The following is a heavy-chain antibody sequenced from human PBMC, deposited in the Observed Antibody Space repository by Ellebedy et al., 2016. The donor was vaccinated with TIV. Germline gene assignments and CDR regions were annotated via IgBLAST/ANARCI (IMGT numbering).Heavy chain of an antibody. J-gene: IGHJ6*02. V-gene: IGHV4-4*02. D-gene: IGHD3-10*01. CDR2: VYHTGTT. CDR3: ASSLTMHRGGMDV. Sequence: MPSETLSLTCAVSGDSISSSKWWSWVRQPPGKGLEWIGEVYHTGTTNYNPSLKSRVTISVDTSKNQFSLKLSSVTAADTAVYYCASSLTMHRGGMDVWGQGTTVTVSS. CDR1: GDSISSSKW.